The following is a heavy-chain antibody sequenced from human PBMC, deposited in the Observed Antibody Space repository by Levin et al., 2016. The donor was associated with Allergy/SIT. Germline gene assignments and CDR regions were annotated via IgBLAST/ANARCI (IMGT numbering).Heavy chain of an antibody. Sequence: WIRQPPGKGLEWVSSISSSSSYIYYADSVKGRFTISRDNAKNSLYLQMNSLRAEDTAVYYCARALAAAGTNDYWGQGTLVPSPQ. CDR3: ARALAAAGTNDY. CDR2: ISSSSSYI. J-gene: IGHJ4*02. D-gene: IGHD6-13*01. V-gene: IGHV3-21*01.